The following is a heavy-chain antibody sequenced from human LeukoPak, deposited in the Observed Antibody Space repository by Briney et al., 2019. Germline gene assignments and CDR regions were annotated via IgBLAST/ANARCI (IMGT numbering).Heavy chain of an antibody. CDR1: GFTVSSSY. Sequence: PGGSLRLSCAASGFTVSSSYMSWVRQAPGKGLEWVANIKQDGSEKYYVDSVKGRFTISRDNAKNSLYLQMNSLRAEDTAVYYCARGKSSSYDYWGQGTLVTVSS. D-gene: IGHD6-13*01. CDR2: IKQDGSEK. CDR3: ARGKSSSYDY. V-gene: IGHV3-7*01. J-gene: IGHJ4*02.